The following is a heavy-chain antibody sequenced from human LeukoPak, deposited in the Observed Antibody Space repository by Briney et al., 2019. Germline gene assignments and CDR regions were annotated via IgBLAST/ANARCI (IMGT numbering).Heavy chain of an antibody. CDR3: ARAPY. J-gene: IGHJ4*02. V-gene: IGHV3-64*01. Sequence: TGGSLRLSCAASGFIFRNYAMHWVRQAPGKGLEYVSAISSSGDNTYYGNSVRGKFTISRDNAKNSLYLQMNSLRAEDTAVYYCARAPYWGQGTLVTVSS. CDR2: ISSSGDNT. CDR1: GFIFRNYA.